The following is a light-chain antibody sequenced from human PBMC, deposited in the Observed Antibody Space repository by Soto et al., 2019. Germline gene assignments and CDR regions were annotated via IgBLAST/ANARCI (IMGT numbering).Light chain of an antibody. CDR2: DAS. V-gene: IGKV3-11*01. CDR3: QQRNVWPPIT. CDR1: QSVRTS. J-gene: IGKJ5*01. Sequence: PGERATLSCRASQSVRTSLAWYQHRPGQAPRLVIYDASLRANGVPARFGGSGSGTDFTPTINSLEPEDFAVYYCQQRNVWPPITFGQGTRLEIK.